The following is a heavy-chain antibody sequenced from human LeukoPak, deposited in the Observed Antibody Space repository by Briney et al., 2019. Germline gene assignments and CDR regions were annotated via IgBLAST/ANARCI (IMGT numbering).Heavy chain of an antibody. CDR2: ISSSGSTI. V-gene: IGHV3-48*03. Sequence: PGGSLRLSCAASGFTFSSYEMNWVRQAPGKGLEWVSYISSSGSTIYYADSGEGRFTISRDNAKNSLYLQMNSLRAEDTAVYYCARDEGSTTQAWVGSYFDYWGQGTLVTVSS. J-gene: IGHJ4*02. D-gene: IGHD1-1*01. CDR1: GFTFSSYE. CDR3: ARDEGSTTQAWVGSYFDY.